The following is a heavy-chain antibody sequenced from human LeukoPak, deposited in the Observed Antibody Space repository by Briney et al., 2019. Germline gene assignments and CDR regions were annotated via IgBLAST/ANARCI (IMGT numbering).Heavy chain of an antibody. CDR2: IYHSGST. J-gene: IGHJ4*02. Sequence: SETLSLTFTVSGYSISSGYYWGWIRQPPGKGLQWIGEIYHSGSTNYNPSLKSRVTISLDRSKNLFSLRLTSVTAADTAVYYCVTAAVAVDYWGQGTLVTVSS. CDR3: VTAAVAVDY. D-gene: IGHD6-19*01. V-gene: IGHV4-38-2*02. CDR1: GYSISSGYY.